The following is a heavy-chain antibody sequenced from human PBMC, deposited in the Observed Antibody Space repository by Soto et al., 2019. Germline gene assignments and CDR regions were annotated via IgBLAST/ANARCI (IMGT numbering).Heavy chain of an antibody. CDR1: GGSICSGDYY. V-gene: IGHV4-30-4*01. Sequence: QVQLQESGPGLVKPSQTLSLTCTVSGGSICSGDYYWSWIRQPPGKGLEWIGYIYYSGSTYYNPSLNSRVTSSVDTSKNQFSLKLRSVRAADTAVYSCARGYISGWYVGYYYYGMDVWGQETTVTVSS. CDR3: ARGYISGWYVGYYYYGMDV. J-gene: IGHJ6*02. CDR2: IYYSGST. D-gene: IGHD6-13*01.